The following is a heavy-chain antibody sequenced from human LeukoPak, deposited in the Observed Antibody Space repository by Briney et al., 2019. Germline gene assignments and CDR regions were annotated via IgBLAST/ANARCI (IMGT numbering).Heavy chain of an antibody. V-gene: IGHV4-34*01. CDR1: GGSFSGYY. D-gene: IGHD2-2*01. CDR2: INHSGST. J-gene: IGHJ4*02. Sequence: SETLSLTCAVYGGSFSGYYWSWIRQPPGKGLEWIGEINHSGSTNYNPSLKSRVTISVDTSENQFSLKLSSVTAADTAVYYCARGNPPPAAPAGNYFDYWGQGTLVTVSS. CDR3: ARGNPPPAAPAGNYFDY.